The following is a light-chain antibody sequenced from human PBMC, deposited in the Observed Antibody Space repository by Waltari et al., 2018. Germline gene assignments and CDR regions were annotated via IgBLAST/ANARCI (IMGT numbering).Light chain of an antibody. J-gene: IGKJ1*01. Sequence: IVLTQSPGTLSLSPGERATLPCRASQGVSRTLAWYQQKPGQAPRLLIYDASSRATGIPDRFSGSVSGTDFSLTISRLEPEDFAVYYCQKYGTLPATFGQGTKVEIK. CDR3: QKYGTLPAT. CDR1: QGVSRT. CDR2: DAS. V-gene: IGKV3-20*01.